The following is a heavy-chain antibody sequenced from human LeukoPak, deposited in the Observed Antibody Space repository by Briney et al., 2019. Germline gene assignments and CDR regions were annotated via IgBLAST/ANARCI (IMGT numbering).Heavy chain of an antibody. Sequence: GASVNVSCKASGYIFTGYYMHGLRQAPGQGLEWVGWINPNSGGTNYAQSVQGRVTMTRYTSISTAYMELSRLRSDDTAVYYCARGLQKTLLVVPAAIDPSFFYWGQGTLVTVSS. V-gene: IGHV1-2*02. CDR3: ARGLQKTLLVVPAAIDPSFFY. D-gene: IGHD2-2*01. CDR2: INPNSGGT. CDR1: GYIFTGYY. J-gene: IGHJ4*02.